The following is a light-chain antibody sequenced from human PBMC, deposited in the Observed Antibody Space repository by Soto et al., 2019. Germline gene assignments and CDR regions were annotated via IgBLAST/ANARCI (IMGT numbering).Light chain of an antibody. V-gene: IGKV1-5*01. CDR1: QSISSW. Sequence: DVQMTQSPSTLSASVGDRVTITCRASQSISSWLAWYQQKPGKAPKLLIYDASSLESGVPSRFRGSGSGTDFTLTITGLQREDFATYYCQQSYSAPITFGQGTRLEI. CDR2: DAS. J-gene: IGKJ5*01. CDR3: QQSYSAPIT.